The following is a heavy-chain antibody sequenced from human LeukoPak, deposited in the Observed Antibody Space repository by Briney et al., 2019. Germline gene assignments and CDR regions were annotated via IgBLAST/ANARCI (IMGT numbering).Heavy chain of an antibody. Sequence: GGTLRLSCAASGYMFNKYGINWFRQAPGKGLEGVAVISDIGGRTYYADSVRGRFTISSDNSKNTLFLQMNGLRAEDTAIYYCAKDLHYNYDNSGYMSSFDYWGQGTVVTVPS. V-gene: IGHV3-23*01. J-gene: IGHJ4*02. CDR1: GYMFNKYG. CDR2: ISDIGGRT. D-gene: IGHD3-22*01. CDR3: AKDLHYNYDNSGYMSSFDY.